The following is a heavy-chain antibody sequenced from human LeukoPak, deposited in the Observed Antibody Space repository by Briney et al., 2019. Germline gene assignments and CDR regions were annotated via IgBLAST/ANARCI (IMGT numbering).Heavy chain of an antibody. J-gene: IGHJ4*02. D-gene: IGHD5-12*01. Sequence: GGSLRLSCAASGFTFSRYWMHWVRQAPGKGLVWVSRMIRDGTTTTYADSVKGRFTISRDNANNTLYLQMDSRRAEDTAVYYCARGVGGSDDYWGQGTLVTVSS. CDR2: MIRDGTTT. V-gene: IGHV3-74*01. CDR1: GFTFSRYW. CDR3: ARGVGGSDDY.